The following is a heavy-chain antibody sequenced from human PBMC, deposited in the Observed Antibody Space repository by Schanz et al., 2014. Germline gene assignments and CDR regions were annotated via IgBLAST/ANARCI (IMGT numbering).Heavy chain of an antibody. J-gene: IGHJ3*01. CDR2: VFYTGTT. CDR3: ARHGPLAGIPLDY. D-gene: IGHD6-19*01. V-gene: IGHV4-39*01. Sequence: QLQLQESGPGLVKPSETLSLICSVSGGSINSNSYYWGWIRQPPGKGLEWIGNVFYTGTTYTNPSLRSRLTLSVDTSNNQFSLKLTSVTAADTAVYFCARHGPLAGIPLDYWGQGTTVTVSS. CDR1: GGSINSNSYY.